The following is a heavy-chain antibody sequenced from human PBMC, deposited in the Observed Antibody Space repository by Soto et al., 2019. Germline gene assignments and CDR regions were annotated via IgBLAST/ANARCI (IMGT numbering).Heavy chain of an antibody. CDR1: GFTFSSYA. CDR2: ISGSGGST. CDR3: AKLNIVVVVAATHAFDI. J-gene: IGHJ3*02. D-gene: IGHD2-15*01. V-gene: IGHV3-23*01. Sequence: EVQLLESGGGLVQPGGSLRLSCAASGFTFSSYAMSWVRQAPGKGLEWVSAISGSGGSTYYADSVKGRFTISRDNSKNTLYLQMNSLRAEDTAVYYCAKLNIVVVVAATHAFDIWGQGTMVTVSS.